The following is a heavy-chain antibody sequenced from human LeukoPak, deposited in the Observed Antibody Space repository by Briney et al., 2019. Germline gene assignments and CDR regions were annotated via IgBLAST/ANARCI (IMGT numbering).Heavy chain of an antibody. J-gene: IGHJ5*02. D-gene: IGHD6-19*01. CDR2: VSTSGST. CDR3: ARHRTEQWLAHNWFDP. V-gene: IGHV4-61*02. CDR1: GDSINSASYH. Sequence: SQTLSLTCTVSGDSINSASYHWTWIRQPAGKGLEWIGRVSTSGSTNYNPSLKSRVTISVDTSKNQFSLKLSSVTAADTAVYYCARHRTEQWLAHNWFDPWGQGTLVTVSS.